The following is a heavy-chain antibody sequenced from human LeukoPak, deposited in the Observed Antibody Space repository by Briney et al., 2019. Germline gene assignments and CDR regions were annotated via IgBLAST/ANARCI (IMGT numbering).Heavy chain of an antibody. D-gene: IGHD3-22*01. CDR2: ISGSGDAT. J-gene: IGHJ6*02. CDR3: ARDSQITMIIRGMDV. CDR1: GFTFRSYA. V-gene: IGHV3-23*01. Sequence: GGPLRLSCAASGFTFRSYAMNWVRQAPGKGLEWVSTISGSGDATYYVDSVKGRFTISRDNSENTLFLQMNSLRAEDTAVYYCARDSQITMIIRGMDVWGQGTTVTVSS.